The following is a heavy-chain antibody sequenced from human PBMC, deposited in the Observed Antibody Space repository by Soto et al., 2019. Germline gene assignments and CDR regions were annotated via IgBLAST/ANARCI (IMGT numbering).Heavy chain of an antibody. CDR2: FDPEDGET. V-gene: IGHV1-24*01. CDR3: ATDLGPKDYPLLYSQH. Sequence: ASVKVSCKVSGYTLTELSMHWVRQAPGKGLEWMGGFDPEDGETIYAQKFQGRVTMTEDTSTDTAYMELSSLRSEDTAVYYCATDLGPKDYPLLYSQHGGKGTLVPVSP. J-gene: IGHJ1*01. D-gene: IGHD4-17*01. CDR1: GYTLTELS.